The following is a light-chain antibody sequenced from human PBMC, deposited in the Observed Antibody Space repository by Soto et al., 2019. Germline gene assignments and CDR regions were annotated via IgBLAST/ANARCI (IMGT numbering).Light chain of an antibody. CDR2: DVS. CDR1: SSDVGGYNY. J-gene: IGLJ1*01. V-gene: IGLV2-14*03. CDR3: SSYTTSNTRQIV. Sequence: QSVLTQPASVSGSPGQSITISCTGTSSDVGGYNYVSWYQHHPGKAPKFMIYDVSNRPSGISNRFSGSKSGNTASLTISGLQPEDEGDYYCSSYTTSNTRQIVFGTGTKVTVL.